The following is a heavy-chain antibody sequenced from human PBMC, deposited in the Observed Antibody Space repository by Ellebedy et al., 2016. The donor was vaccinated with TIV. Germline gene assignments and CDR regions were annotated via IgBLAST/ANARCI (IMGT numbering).Heavy chain of an antibody. V-gene: IGHV3-21*01. Sequence: PGGSLRLSCAASGFTFSSYSMNWVRQAPGKGLEWVSSISSSSSYIYYADSVKGRFTISRDNAKNSLYLQMNSLRAEDTAVYYCARECRKVVVVSRNWFDPWGQGTLVTVSS. CDR1: GFTFSSYS. CDR2: ISSSSSYI. J-gene: IGHJ5*02. D-gene: IGHD2-21*01. CDR3: ARECRKVVVVSRNWFDP.